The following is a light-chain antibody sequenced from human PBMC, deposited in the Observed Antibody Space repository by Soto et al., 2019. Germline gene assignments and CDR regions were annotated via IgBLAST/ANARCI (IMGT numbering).Light chain of an antibody. Sequence: QPVLTQSSSASASLGSSVKLTCTLSSGHSSYIIAWHQQQPGKAPRYLMKLEGSGSYNKGSGVPDRFSGSSSGADRYLTISNLQFDDEADYYCETWDSNTHVFGGGTKLTVL. J-gene: IGLJ3*02. CDR3: ETWDSNTHV. CDR2: LEGSGSY. CDR1: SGHSSYI. V-gene: IGLV4-60*02.